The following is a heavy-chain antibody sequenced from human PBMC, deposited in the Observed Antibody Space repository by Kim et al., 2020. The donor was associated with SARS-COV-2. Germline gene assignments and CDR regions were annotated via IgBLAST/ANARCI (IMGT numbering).Heavy chain of an antibody. CDR1: GFTFDDYA. V-gene: IGHV3-9*01. Sequence: GGSLRLSCAASGFTFDDYAMHWVRQAPGKGLEWVSGISWNSGSIGYADSVKGRFTVSRDNAKNSLYLQMNSLRAEDTALYYCAKTVDYGDYADAFDIWGQETMVTVSS. J-gene: IGHJ3*02. CDR3: AKTVDYGDYADAFDI. CDR2: ISWNSGSI. D-gene: IGHD4-17*01.